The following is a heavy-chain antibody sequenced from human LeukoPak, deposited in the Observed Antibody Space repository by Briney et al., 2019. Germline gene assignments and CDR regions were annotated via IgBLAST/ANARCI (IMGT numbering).Heavy chain of an antibody. D-gene: IGHD7-27*01. CDR2: ISGGGDIT. CDR1: GFNFANHA. J-gene: IGHJ4*02. CDR3: AKDGGLWVSAHWGDS. V-gene: IGHV3-23*01. Sequence: PGGSLRLSCAASGFNFANHAMSWVRQTAGKGLEWVSAISGGGDITYYADSVKGRFTVSRDDSKNTLYLQINSLRAEDTAVYYCAKDGGLWVSAHWGDSWGRGTLVTVSS.